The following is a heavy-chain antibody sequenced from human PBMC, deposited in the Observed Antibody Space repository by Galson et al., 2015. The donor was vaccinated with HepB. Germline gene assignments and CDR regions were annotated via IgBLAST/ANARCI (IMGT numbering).Heavy chain of an antibody. CDR2: ITGNGDVM. Sequence: SLRLSGATSGFSFDDFEMNWVRQAPGKGLQWVSSITGNGDVMFYADSVKGRFTVSRDNAKNSVSLQMNSLRADDTALYYCARGMSLAAFDSWGQGTLVTVSS. CDR3: ARGMSLAAFDS. J-gene: IGHJ5*01. CDR1: GFSFDDFE. D-gene: IGHD6-6*01. V-gene: IGHV3-48*03.